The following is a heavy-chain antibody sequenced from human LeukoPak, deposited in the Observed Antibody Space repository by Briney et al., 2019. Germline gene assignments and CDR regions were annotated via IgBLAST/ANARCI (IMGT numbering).Heavy chain of an antibody. Sequence: SQILSLTCTVSGGSISSGGYYWSWIRQHPGKGLEWIGYIYYSGSTYYNPSLKSRVTISVDTSKNQFSLKLSSVTAADTAVYYCARSIGTRWLPGYGMDVWGQGTTVTVSS. CDR2: IYYSGST. D-gene: IGHD5-24*01. CDR1: GGSISSGGYY. J-gene: IGHJ6*02. V-gene: IGHV4-31*03. CDR3: ARSIGTRWLPGYGMDV.